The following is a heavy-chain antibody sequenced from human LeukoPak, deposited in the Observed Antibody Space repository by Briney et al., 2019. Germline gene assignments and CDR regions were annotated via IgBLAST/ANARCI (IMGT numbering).Heavy chain of an antibody. Sequence: PGGSLRLSCAASGFTFSSHTMNWVRQAPGKGLEWVSSISSTSTSIYHADSVKGRFTISRDNTKNSLYLQMDSLRAEDTAVYYCARGAGWGEFDYWGQGTLVTVSS. CDR1: GFTFSSHT. CDR2: ISSTSTSI. V-gene: IGHV3-21*01. CDR3: ARGAGWGEFDY. D-gene: IGHD3-16*01. J-gene: IGHJ4*02.